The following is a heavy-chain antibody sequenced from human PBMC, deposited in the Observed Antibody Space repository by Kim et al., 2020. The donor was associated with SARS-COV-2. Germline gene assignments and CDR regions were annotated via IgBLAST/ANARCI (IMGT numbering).Heavy chain of an antibody. Sequence: PSRRSRATISVDPAKNQFSLKLSSVTAADTAVYYCARDYRVYYYYYGMDVWGQGTTVTVSS. V-gene: IGHV4-34*04. J-gene: IGHJ6*02. CDR3: ARDYRVYYYYYGMDV. D-gene: IGHD1-26*01.